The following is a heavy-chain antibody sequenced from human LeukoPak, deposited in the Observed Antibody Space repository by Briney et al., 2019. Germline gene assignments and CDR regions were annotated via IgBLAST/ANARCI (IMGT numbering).Heavy chain of an antibody. V-gene: IGHV3-21*01. D-gene: IGHD3-22*01. J-gene: IGHJ4*02. CDR1: GFTFSSYS. CDR2: ISSSSSYI. Sequence: PGGSLRLSCAASGFTFSSYSMNWVRQAPGKGLEWVSSISSSSSYIYYADSVKGRFTISRDNSKNTLYLQMNSLRAEDTAVYYCARDLIVSYYDSSGYYYPLVDWGQGTLVTVSS. CDR3: ARDLIVSYYDSSGYYYPLVD.